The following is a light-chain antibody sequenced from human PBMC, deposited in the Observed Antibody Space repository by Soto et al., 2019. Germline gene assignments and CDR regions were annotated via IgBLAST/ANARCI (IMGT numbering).Light chain of an antibody. CDR2: DAS. Sequence: DIQMTQSPSSLSASVGNRFTIACESSQDIATYLNWYQQKPGKAPNLLIYDASNLETGVPSRFSGSGSGTDFTFTISSLQPEDIATYYCQQYDNLSWAFGQGTKVDIK. CDR3: QQYDNLSWA. CDR1: QDIATY. V-gene: IGKV1-33*01. J-gene: IGKJ1*01.